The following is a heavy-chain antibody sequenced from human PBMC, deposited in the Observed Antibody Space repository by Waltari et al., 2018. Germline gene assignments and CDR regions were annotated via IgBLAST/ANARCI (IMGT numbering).Heavy chain of an antibody. Sequence: QVQLVESGGGVVQPGGSLRLSCAASGFTFSSYGMHWVRQAPGKGLVWVAFIRYEGSNKYYADSVKGRFTISRDNSKNTLYLQMNSLRAEDTAVYYCAKDEVMTTVTSPFDYWGQGTLVTVSS. V-gene: IGHV3-30*02. J-gene: IGHJ4*02. CDR2: IRYEGSNK. CDR1: GFTFSSYG. D-gene: IGHD4-17*01. CDR3: AKDEVMTTVTSPFDY.